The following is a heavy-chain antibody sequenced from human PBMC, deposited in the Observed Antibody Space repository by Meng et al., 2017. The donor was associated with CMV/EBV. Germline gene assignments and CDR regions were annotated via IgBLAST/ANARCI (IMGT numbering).Heavy chain of an antibody. CDR3: ARVEHDFWSAPEGANWFDP. CDR2: ISAYNGST. Sequence: ASVKVSCKASGYTFTSYGISWVRQAPGQGLEWMGWISAYNGSTNYAQKLQGRVTMTTDTSTSTAYMELRSLRSDDTAVYYCARVEHDFWSAPEGANWFDPWGQGTLVTVSS. V-gene: IGHV1-18*01. D-gene: IGHD3-3*01. CDR1: GYTFTSYG. J-gene: IGHJ5*02.